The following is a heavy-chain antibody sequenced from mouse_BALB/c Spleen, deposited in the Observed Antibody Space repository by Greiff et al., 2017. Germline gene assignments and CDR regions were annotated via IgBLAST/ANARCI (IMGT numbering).Heavy chain of an antibody. CDR3: ARKNYYGSSYGFDY. CDR1: GYTFTSYW. CDR2: IDPSDSYT. Sequence: QVQLQQPGAELVKPGASVKLSCKASGYTFTSYWMHWVKQRPGQGLEWIGEIDPSDSYTNYNQKFKGKATLTVDKSSSTAYMQLSSLTSEDSAVYYCARKNYYGSSYGFDYWGQGTTLTVSS. V-gene: IGHV1-69*02. D-gene: IGHD1-1*01. J-gene: IGHJ2*01.